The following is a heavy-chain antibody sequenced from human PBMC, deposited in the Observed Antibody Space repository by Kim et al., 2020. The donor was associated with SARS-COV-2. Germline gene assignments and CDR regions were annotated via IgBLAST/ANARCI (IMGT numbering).Heavy chain of an antibody. J-gene: IGHJ4*02. V-gene: IGHV1-69*04. D-gene: IGHD6-19*01. CDR1: GGTFSSYA. CDR2: IIPILGIA. Sequence: SVKVSCKASGGTFSSYAISWVRQAPGQGLEWMGRIIPILGIANYAQKFQGRVTITADKSTSTAYMELSSLRSEDTAVYYCARAHTGYSSGWYGSFDYWGQGTLVTVSS. CDR3: ARAHTGYSSGWYGSFDY.